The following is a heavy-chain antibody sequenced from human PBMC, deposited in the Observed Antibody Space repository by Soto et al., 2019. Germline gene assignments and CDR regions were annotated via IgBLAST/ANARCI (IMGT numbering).Heavy chain of an antibody. D-gene: IGHD1-1*01. V-gene: IGHV4-39*01. Sequence: AETLSIAFTVSGGSISSSSYYWGWIRQPPVKGLEWIGSIYYSGSTYYNPSLKSRVNISVDASKNQFSLKLSSVTAADTAVYYCGKALLSAPHWDAWRQGTLVT. J-gene: IGHJ4*02. CDR1: GGSISSSSYY. CDR3: GKALLSAPHWDA. CDR2: IYYSGST.